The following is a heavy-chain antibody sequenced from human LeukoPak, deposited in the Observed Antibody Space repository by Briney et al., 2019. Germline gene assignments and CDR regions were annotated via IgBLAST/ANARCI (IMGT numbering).Heavy chain of an antibody. CDR3: AKDNVVVTAIPCAFDI. CDR2: ISGSGGST. J-gene: IGHJ3*02. D-gene: IGHD2-21*02. CDR1: GFTFSSYA. V-gene: IGHV3-23*01. Sequence: GGSLRLSCAASGFTFSSYAMSWVRQAPGKGLEWVSAISGSGGSTYYADSVKGRFTISRDNSKNTLYLQMNSLRAEDTAVYYCAKDNVVVTAIPCAFDIWGQGTMVTVSS.